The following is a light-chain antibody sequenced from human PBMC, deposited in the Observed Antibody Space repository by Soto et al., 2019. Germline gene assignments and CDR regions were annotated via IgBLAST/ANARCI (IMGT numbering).Light chain of an antibody. V-gene: IGLV2-23*02. CDR2: EVS. Sequence: QSVLTQPASVSGSPGQSITISCTGTSSDVGSYNLISWYQQYPDKAPKLMIYEVSKRPSGVSNRFSGSKSGNTASLTTSGLQAEAEADYYCCSYAGSSTFYVFGGGTKVTVL. CDR1: SSDVGSYNL. CDR3: CSYAGSSTFYV. J-gene: IGLJ1*01.